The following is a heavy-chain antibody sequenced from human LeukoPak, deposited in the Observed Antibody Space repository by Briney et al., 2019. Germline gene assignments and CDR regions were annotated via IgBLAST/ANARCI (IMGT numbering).Heavy chain of an antibody. V-gene: IGHV4-39*01. CDR3: ARRRYYDGSGYLE. J-gene: IGHJ1*01. Sequence: SETLSLTCSLSGDSISRSDSYWDWIRQAPGKGLEWIGTIYYSGRTYYSPTLKSRVTMSVDRSNNQFSLNLRSVTAADTAVYYCARRRYYDGSGYLEWGQGTLVSVSS. D-gene: IGHD3-22*01. CDR2: IYYSGRT. CDR1: GDSISRSDSY.